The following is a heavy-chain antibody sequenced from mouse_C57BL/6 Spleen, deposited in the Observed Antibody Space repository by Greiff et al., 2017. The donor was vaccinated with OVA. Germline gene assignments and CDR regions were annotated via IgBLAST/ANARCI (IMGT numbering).Heavy chain of an antibody. J-gene: IGHJ3*01. CDR1: GYTFTDYY. D-gene: IGHD2-4*01. Sequence: VQLKQSGPELVKPGASVKISCKASGYTFTDYYMNWVKQSHGKSLEWIGDINPNNGGTSYNQKFKGKATLTVDKSSSTAYMELRSLTSEDSAVYYCVYDYDLFAYWGQGTLVTVSA. CDR3: VYDYDLFAY. V-gene: IGHV1-26*01. CDR2: INPNNGGT.